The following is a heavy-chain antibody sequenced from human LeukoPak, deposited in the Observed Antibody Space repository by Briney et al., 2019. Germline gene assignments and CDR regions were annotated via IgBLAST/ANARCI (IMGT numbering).Heavy chain of an antibody. V-gene: IGHV3-66*01. Sequence: GGSLRLSCAASGFSVSSNYMSWVRQAPGKGLEWVSLIYSGGSTHYADSVKGRFTISRDNFKDTLYLQMNSLRAEDTAVYYCARVRGVVRGYNYFDYWGQGTLVTVSS. CDR1: GFSVSSNY. J-gene: IGHJ4*02. D-gene: IGHD3-10*01. CDR2: IYSGGST. CDR3: ARVRGVVRGYNYFDY.